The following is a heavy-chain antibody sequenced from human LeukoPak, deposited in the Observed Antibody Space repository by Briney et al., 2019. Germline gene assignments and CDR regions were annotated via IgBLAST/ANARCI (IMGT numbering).Heavy chain of an antibody. J-gene: IGHJ6*02. V-gene: IGHV3-7*01. CDR2: IQADGSEK. CDR1: GFTFRSYW. Sequence: GGSLRLSCAASGFTFRSYWMSWVRQAPGKGLEWVANIQADGSEKNYIDSVQGRFTISRDNAKTSLYLQMNSPRADDTAVYYCARDSTVATYYGVDVWGQGTTVTVSS. CDR3: ARDSTVATYYGVDV. D-gene: IGHD6-19*01.